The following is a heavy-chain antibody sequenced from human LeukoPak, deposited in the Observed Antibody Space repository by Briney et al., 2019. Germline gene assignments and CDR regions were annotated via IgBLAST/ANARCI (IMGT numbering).Heavy chain of an antibody. Sequence: SVKVSCKASGGTFSSYSINWVRQAPGQGLEWMGWIVPIFGTANYAQKFQGRVTITADESTSTGYLEMSSLRSEDTAVYYCASSKDYYDSSGFARTLDYWGQGTLVTVSS. V-gene: IGHV1-69*13. CDR3: ASSKDYYDSSGFARTLDY. CDR1: GGTFSSYS. CDR2: IVPIFGTA. D-gene: IGHD3-22*01. J-gene: IGHJ4*02.